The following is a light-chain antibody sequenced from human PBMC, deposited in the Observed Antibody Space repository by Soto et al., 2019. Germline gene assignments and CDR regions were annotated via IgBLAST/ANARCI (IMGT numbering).Light chain of an antibody. CDR3: QRSDNWPRT. CDR1: QSISIN. Sequence: EIVMTQSPATLSVSPGERATLSCRASQSISINLAWFQQKPGQAPRLLIFGASTRVTGIPARFSGSGSGTEFTLTISSIQSEDFAVYYCQRSDNWPRTFGQGTKVELK. V-gene: IGKV3-15*01. J-gene: IGKJ1*01. CDR2: GAS.